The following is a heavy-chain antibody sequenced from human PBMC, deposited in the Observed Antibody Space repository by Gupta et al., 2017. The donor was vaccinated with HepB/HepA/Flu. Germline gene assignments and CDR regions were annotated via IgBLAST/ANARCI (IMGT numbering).Heavy chain of an antibody. J-gene: IGHJ4*02. Sequence: QVQLQQWGAGLLKPSETLSLTCAVYGGSFSGYHWRGIRQPPGKGLEWIGEINHSGSTNYNPSLKSRVTISVDTSKNQFSLKLSSVTAADTAVYYCARGWESSGWYFVAGPTAGYFDYWGQGTLVTVSS. CDR2: INHSGST. D-gene: IGHD6-19*01. V-gene: IGHV4-34*01. CDR1: GGSFSGYH. CDR3: ARGWESSGWYFVAGPTAGYFDY.